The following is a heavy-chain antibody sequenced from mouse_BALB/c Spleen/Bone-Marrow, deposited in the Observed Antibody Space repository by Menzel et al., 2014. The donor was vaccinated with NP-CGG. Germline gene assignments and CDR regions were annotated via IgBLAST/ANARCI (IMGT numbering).Heavy chain of an antibody. CDR3: ARELGAWFAY. D-gene: IGHD4-1*01. J-gene: IGHJ3*01. Sequence: QVQLKQSGPGLVAPSQSLSITCTVSGFSLTSYGVHWVRQPPEKGLEWLGIIWAGGNTNYNSALMSRLSISKDNSKSQVFLKMNSLQTDDTAMYYCARELGAWFAYWGQGTLATVSA. V-gene: IGHV2-9*02. CDR1: GFSLTSYG. CDR2: IWAGGNT.